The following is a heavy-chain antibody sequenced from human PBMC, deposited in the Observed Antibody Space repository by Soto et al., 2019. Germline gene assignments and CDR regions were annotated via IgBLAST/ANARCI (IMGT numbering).Heavy chain of an antibody. D-gene: IGHD3-3*02. CDR2: TRNKANSYTT. V-gene: IGHV3-72*01. J-gene: IGHJ6*02. Sequence: EVQLVESGGGLVQPGGSLRLSCAASGFTFSDHYMDWVRQAPGKGLEWVGRTRNKANSYTTEYAASVKGRFTISRDDSKNSLYLQMNSLKTEDTAVYYCARFPQNHFWSGYYTNYYYYGMGVWGQGTTVTVSS. CDR1: GFTFSDHY. CDR3: ARFPQNHFWSGYYTNYYYYGMGV.